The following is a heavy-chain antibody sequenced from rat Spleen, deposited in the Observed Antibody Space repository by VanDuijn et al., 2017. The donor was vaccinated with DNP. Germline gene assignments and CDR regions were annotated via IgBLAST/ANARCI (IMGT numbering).Heavy chain of an antibody. Sequence: EVQLQESGPGLVKPSQSLSLTCSVTGYSIISNYWGWIRKFPGNKMEWIGHISYSGSTTYNPSLKSRISITRDTSKNQFFLQLNSVTTEDTATYYCARRDIGDLFDYWGQGVMVTVSS. CDR1: GYSIISNY. V-gene: IGHV3-1*01. J-gene: IGHJ2*01. CDR3: ARRDIGDLFDY. CDR2: ISYSGST. D-gene: IGHD1-1*01.